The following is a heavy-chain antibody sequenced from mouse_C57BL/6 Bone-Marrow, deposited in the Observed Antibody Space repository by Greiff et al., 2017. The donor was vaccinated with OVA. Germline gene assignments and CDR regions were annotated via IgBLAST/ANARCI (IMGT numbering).Heavy chain of an antibody. Sequence: EVKLMESGEGLVKPGGSLKLSCAASGFTFSSYAMSWVRQTPEKRLEWVAYISSGGDYIYYADTVKGRFTISRDNARNTLYLQMSSLKSEDTAMYYCKRDTFSVRFAYWGQGTLVTVSA. CDR2: ISSGGDYI. V-gene: IGHV5-9-1*02. CDR3: KRDTFSVRFAY. J-gene: IGHJ3*01. CDR1: GFTFSSYA.